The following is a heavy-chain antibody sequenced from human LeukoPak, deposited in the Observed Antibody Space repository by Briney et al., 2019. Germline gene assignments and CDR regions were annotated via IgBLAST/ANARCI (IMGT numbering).Heavy chain of an antibody. CDR1: GGSISSHY. D-gene: IGHD6-13*01. Sequence: SETLSLTCTVSGGSISSHYWSWIRQPPGKGLEWIGYIYYTGTTRYNPSLQSRVTISVDTPGNELSLKLTSVTAADTAVYYCARVGAAAGFNFDYWGQGTLVTVSS. V-gene: IGHV4-59*11. CDR2: IYYTGTT. J-gene: IGHJ4*02. CDR3: ARVGAAAGFNFDY.